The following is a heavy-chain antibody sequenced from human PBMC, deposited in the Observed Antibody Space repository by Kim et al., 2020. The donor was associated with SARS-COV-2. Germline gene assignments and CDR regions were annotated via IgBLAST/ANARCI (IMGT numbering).Heavy chain of an antibody. CDR3: ARSAYSTMFDY. D-gene: IGHD4-4*01. V-gene: IGHV3-74*01. Sequence: ADSVGGRFTVSRDNAKNTVYLEMNSLRDDDTAVYYCARSAYSTMFDYWGQGTLVTVSS. J-gene: IGHJ4*01.